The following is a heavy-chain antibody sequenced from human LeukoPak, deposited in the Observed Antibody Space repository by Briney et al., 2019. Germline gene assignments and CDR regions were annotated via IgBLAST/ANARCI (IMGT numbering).Heavy chain of an antibody. CDR3: ARSDYYYDSGGYAPDAFDI. CDR2: IYYSGST. V-gene: IGHV4-59*08. J-gene: IGHJ3*02. Sequence: PSETLSLTCTVSGGSISSYYWSWIRQPPGKGLEWIGYIYYSGSTNYNPSLKSRVTISVDTSKNQFSLKLSSVTAADTAVYYCARSDYYYDSGGYAPDAFDIWGQGTMVTVSS. D-gene: IGHD3-22*01. CDR1: GGSISSYY.